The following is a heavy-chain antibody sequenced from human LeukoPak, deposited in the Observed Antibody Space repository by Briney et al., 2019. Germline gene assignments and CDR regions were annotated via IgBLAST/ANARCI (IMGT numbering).Heavy chain of an antibody. J-gene: IGHJ3*02. CDR3: IRRSVVIPGEAFDI. Sequence: GGSLRLSCAASGFTFSDSTMHWVRQASGKGLEWVGHIRSKANSYATAYAASVQGRFTISRDDSKNTAYLQMNSLKTEDTAVYYCIRRSVVIPGEAFDIWGQGTMVTVSS. CDR1: GFTFSDST. D-gene: IGHD4-23*01. V-gene: IGHV3-73*01. CDR2: IRSKANSYAT.